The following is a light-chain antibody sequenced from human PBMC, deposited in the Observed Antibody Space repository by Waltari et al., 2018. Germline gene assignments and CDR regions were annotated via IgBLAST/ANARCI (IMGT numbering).Light chain of an antibody. CDR2: NDN. Sequence: SFVLTQPPSVSVAPGQTARITCGGNNIETKSVHWYQQKPGQAPVLVVYNDNDRPSGIPDRFSGSNSGNTATLTISRVELGDEADYFCQVWDRGSDHGGAVFGGGTKLTAL. V-gene: IGLV3-21*02. CDR3: QVWDRGSDHGGAV. J-gene: IGLJ2*01. CDR1: NIETKS.